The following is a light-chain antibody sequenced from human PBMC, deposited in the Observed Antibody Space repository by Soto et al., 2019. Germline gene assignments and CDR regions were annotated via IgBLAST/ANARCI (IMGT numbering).Light chain of an antibody. CDR1: QSVGNN. CDR2: EAS. Sequence: EIVLTQSPATLSLSPGERATLSCRASQSVGNNLAWYQQKPGQAPGLLIYEASTRATGIPARFSGSGSGTEFTLTISSLQPEDFEVYYCQQHANWPLTFGGGTKVDIK. CDR3: QQHANWPLT. J-gene: IGKJ4*01. V-gene: IGKV3-11*01.